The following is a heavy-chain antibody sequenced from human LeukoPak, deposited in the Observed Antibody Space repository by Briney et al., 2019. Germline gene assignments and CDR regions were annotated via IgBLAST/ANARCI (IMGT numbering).Heavy chain of an antibody. CDR3: ARDFEVGNGFLY. Sequence: GGSLRLSCAASGFTFSGFGMHWVRQAPGKGLEWVAVIWYDGGNKYYAESVKGRFTISRDNSKNTLYLQMNSLRAEDTAVYYCARDFEVGNGFLYWGQGTLVTVSS. V-gene: IGHV3-33*01. CDR2: IWYDGGNK. CDR1: GFTFSGFG. J-gene: IGHJ1*01. D-gene: IGHD1-26*01.